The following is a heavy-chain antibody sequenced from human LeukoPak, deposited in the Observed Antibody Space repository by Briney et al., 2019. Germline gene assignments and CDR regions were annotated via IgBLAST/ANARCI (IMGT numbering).Heavy chain of an antibody. J-gene: IGHJ1*01. Sequence: ASVKVSCKASGYTFTSYGTSWVRQAPGQGLEWMGWISAYNGNTNYAQKLQGRVTMTTDTSTSTAYMELRSLRSDDTAVYYCARIPLGYCSGGSCYGEYFQHWGQGTLVTVSS. CDR1: GYTFTSYG. CDR2: ISAYNGNT. V-gene: IGHV1-18*01. CDR3: ARIPLGYCSGGSCYGEYFQH. D-gene: IGHD2-15*01.